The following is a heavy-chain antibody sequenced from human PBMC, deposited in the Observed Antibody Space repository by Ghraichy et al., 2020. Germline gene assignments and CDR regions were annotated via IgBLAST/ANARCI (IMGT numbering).Heavy chain of an antibody. CDR1: GYTFTSYY. CDR3: ARGDSSSWYNPYWYFDL. Sequence: ASVKVSCKASGYTFTSYYINWVRQATGQGLEWMGWMNPNSGNTGYAQKFQGRVTMTRNTSISTAYMELSSLRSEDTAVYYCARGDSSSWYNPYWYFDLWGRGTLVTVSS. D-gene: IGHD6-13*01. V-gene: IGHV1-8*01. CDR2: MNPNSGNT. J-gene: IGHJ2*01.